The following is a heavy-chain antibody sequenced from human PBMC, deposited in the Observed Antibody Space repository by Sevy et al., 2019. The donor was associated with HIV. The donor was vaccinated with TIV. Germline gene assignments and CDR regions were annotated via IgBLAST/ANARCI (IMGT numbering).Heavy chain of an antibody. CDR3: ALGNAWGRGYS. D-gene: IGHD1-26*01. V-gene: IGHV4-59*08. CDR2: IYYNGHI. Sequence: SETLSLTCTVSGGSITSLYWNWIRQPPGKGLEWIANIYYNGHINYNPSLKRRVPLSLDTSKNQFSLRLSSVTAADTAMYYSALGNAWGRGYSWGQGTLVSVSS. J-gene: IGHJ4*02. CDR1: GGSITSLY.